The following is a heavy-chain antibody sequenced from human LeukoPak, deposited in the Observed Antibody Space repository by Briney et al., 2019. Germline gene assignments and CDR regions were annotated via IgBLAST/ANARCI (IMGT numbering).Heavy chain of an antibody. CDR1: GFTFTSYA. V-gene: IGHV3-23*01. D-gene: IGHD6-19*01. J-gene: IGHJ4*02. CDR3: AKGRDTSGRQNFDF. Sequence: GGSLRLSCAASGFTFTSYAMPWVRQAPGKGLEWVSSISASGSGTFYTDSMSGRFTISRDNAKKTLFLQMKNLRLGDTALYYCAKGRDTSGRQNFDFWGQGTLVTVSS. CDR2: ISASGSGT.